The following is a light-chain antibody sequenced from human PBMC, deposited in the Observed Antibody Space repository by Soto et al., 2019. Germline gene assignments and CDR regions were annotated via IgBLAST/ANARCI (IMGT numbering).Light chain of an antibody. CDR3: QQYGSSIT. V-gene: IGKV3-15*01. CDR2: AAS. J-gene: IGKJ5*01. Sequence: EIVMTQSPATLSVSPGERATLSCRASQSLGSNLAWYQQKPGQAPRLLIYAASTRATGIPARFSGNGSGTDFTLTISRLEPEDFAVYYCQQYGSSITFGQGTRLEIK. CDR1: QSLGSN.